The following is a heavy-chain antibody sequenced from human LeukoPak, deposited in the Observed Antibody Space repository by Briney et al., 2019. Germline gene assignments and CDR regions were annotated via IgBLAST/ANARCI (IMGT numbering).Heavy chain of an antibody. CDR2: ISGSGGST. Sequence: GGSLRLSCAAFGFTFSSYAMSWVRQAPGKGLEWVSAISGSGGSTYYADSVKGRFTISRDNSKNTLYLQMNSLRAEDTAVYYCAKPHRSQLVRYDYWGQGTLVTVSS. CDR1: GFTFSSYA. J-gene: IGHJ4*02. V-gene: IGHV3-23*01. D-gene: IGHD6-13*01. CDR3: AKPHRSQLVRYDY.